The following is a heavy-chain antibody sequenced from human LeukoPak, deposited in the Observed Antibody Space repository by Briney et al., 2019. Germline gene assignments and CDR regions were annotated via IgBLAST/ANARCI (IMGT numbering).Heavy chain of an antibody. Sequence: GESLKISCKGSGYSFPNYWIGWVRQMPGKGLEWMGIIYPGDSHTRYSPSFQDQVTISVDKSISTAYLQWSSLKASDTAMYYCARRTLAAAGTDWFDPWGQGTLVTVSS. V-gene: IGHV5-51*01. CDR3: ARRTLAAAGTDWFDP. CDR1: GYSFPNYW. D-gene: IGHD6-13*01. CDR2: IYPGDSHT. J-gene: IGHJ5*02.